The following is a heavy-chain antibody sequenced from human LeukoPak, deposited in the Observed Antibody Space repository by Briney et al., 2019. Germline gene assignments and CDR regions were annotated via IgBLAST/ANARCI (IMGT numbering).Heavy chain of an antibody. Sequence: GGSLRLSCAASGFTFSSYGMHWVRQDPGKWLEWVAVIWYDGSNKYYADSVKGRFTISRDNSKNTLYLQMNSLRAEDTAVYYCARDRVAAAGLFDYWGQGTLVTVSS. D-gene: IGHD6-13*01. CDR2: IWYDGSNK. V-gene: IGHV3-33*01. CDR3: ARDRVAAAGLFDY. CDR1: GFTFSSYG. J-gene: IGHJ4*02.